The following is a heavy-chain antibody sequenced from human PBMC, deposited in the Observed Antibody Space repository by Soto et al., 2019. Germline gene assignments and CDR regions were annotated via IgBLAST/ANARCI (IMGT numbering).Heavy chain of an antibody. CDR1: GFMFSDYD. J-gene: IGHJ6*02. V-gene: IGHV3-13*01. Sequence: GGSLRLSCVASGFMFSDYDMHWVRQATGKGLEWVSVIGTAGDTNYPGSVKGRFTVSRENAKNSLYLHMYSLRAEDTAVYYCARRCSSTTCYSYGMDVWGQGTTVTLSS. CDR2: IGTAGDT. D-gene: IGHD2-2*01. CDR3: ARRCSSTTCYSYGMDV.